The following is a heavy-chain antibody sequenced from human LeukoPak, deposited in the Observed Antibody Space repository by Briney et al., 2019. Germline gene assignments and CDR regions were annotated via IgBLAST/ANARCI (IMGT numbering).Heavy chain of an antibody. V-gene: IGHV3-9*01. D-gene: IGHD1-14*01. Sequence: GGSLRLSCAASGFTFDDYAMHWVRHAPGKGLEWVSGISWNSGSIGYADSVKGRFTISRDNAKNSLYLQMNSLRADDTALYYCAKDDPDGTQDYWGQGTLVTVSS. CDR1: GFTFDDYA. CDR3: AKDDPDGTQDY. CDR2: ISWNSGSI. J-gene: IGHJ4*02.